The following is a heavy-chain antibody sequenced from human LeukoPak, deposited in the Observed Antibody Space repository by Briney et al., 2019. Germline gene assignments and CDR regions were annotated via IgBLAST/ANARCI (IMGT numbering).Heavy chain of an antibody. J-gene: IGHJ5*02. Sequence: SETLSLTCSVSGASVTSGGFYWGWLRQPPGKGLEWIATVYYTGSTYYNPSLKSLVTISIDTSKNQFSLNLRSVIAADTAVYYCARHSGSGSLSRPFDPWGQGTLVTVSS. CDR3: ARHSGSGSLSRPFDP. V-gene: IGHV4-39*01. CDR2: VYYTGST. D-gene: IGHD3-10*01. CDR1: GASVTSGGFY.